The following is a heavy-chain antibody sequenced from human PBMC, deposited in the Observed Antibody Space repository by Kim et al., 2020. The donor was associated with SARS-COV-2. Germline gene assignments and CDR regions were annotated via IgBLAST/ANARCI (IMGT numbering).Heavy chain of an antibody. J-gene: IGHJ4*02. Sequence: KGRFTIPRDNSKNTLYLQMNSLRAEDTAVYYCAKSKSHTIWGSYRYYFDYWGQGTLVTVSS. V-gene: IGHV3-23*01. D-gene: IGHD3-16*02. CDR3: AKSKSHTIWGSYRYYFDY.